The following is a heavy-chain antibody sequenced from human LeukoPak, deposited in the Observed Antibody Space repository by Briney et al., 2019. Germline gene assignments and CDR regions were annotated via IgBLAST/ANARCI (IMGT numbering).Heavy chain of an antibody. CDR1: GFTVSSNY. D-gene: IGHD1-7*01. Sequence: GGSLRLSCAASGFTVSSNYMSWVRQAPGKGLEWVSVIYSGGSTYYADSVKGRFTISRDNSKNTLYLQMNSLRAEDTAVYYCATQVTATNLNDYWGQGTLVTVSS. CDR2: IYSGGST. J-gene: IGHJ4*02. V-gene: IGHV3-66*02. CDR3: ATQVTATNLNDY.